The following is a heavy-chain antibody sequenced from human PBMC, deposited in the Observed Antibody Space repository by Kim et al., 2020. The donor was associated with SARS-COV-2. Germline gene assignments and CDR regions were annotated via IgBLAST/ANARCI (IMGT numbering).Heavy chain of an antibody. V-gene: IGHV3-21*01. J-gene: IGHJ4*02. D-gene: IGHD5-12*01. CDR2: ISSSSSYI. CDR1: GFTFSSYS. CDR3: ARDLGRWLQWLDY. Sequence: GGSLRLSCAASGFTFSSYSMNWVRQAPGKGLEWVSSISSSSSYIYYADSVKGRFTISRDNAKNSLYLQMNSLRAEDTAVYYCARDLGRWLQWLDYWGQGTLVTVSS.